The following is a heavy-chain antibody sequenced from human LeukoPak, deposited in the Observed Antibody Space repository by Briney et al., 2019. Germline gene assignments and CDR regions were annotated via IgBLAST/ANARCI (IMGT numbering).Heavy chain of an antibody. CDR2: ISGSGGST. CDR1: GFTFRSFA. V-gene: IGHV3-23*01. CDR3: AKEWESKDYSSFHY. J-gene: IGHJ4*02. D-gene: IGHD4-11*01. Sequence: GSLRPPFGGFGFTFRSFAMGGVRQAPGKGLEGVSAISGSGGSTYYADSVKGRFTISRDNSKNTLYLQMNSLRAEDTAVYYCAKEWESKDYSSFHYWGQGTLVTVSS.